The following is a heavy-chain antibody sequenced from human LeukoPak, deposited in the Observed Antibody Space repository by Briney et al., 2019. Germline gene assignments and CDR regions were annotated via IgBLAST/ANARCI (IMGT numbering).Heavy chain of an antibody. D-gene: IGHD3-9*01. Sequence: AQTLTLTCTVSGGTISSGGYYWIWMRQRPGQGLEWIVYSYYSGSTYYNPSLRSRATISVDTSKNQCSMKQSSVTAADTAVYYCARLDDIPRRWYFDLSGRGTLVTVSS. CDR1: GGTISSGGYY. CDR3: ARLDDIPRRWYFDL. J-gene: IGHJ2*01. V-gene: IGHV4-31*03. CDR2: SYYSGST.